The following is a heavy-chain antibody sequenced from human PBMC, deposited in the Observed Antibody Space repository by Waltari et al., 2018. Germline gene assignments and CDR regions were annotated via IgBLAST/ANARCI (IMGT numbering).Heavy chain of an antibody. V-gene: IGHV4-31*03. CDR3: ARYDYGDDYYYYGMDV. CDR2: IYYSGST. Sequence: QVQLQESGPGLVKPSQTLSLTCTVSGGPISSGGYSWTWIRQHPGKGLEWIGYIYYSGSTYYNPSLKSRVTISVDTSKNQFSLKLSSVTAADTAVYYCARYDYGDDYYYYGMDVWGQGTTVTVSS. D-gene: IGHD4-17*01. CDR1: GGPISSGGYS. J-gene: IGHJ6*02.